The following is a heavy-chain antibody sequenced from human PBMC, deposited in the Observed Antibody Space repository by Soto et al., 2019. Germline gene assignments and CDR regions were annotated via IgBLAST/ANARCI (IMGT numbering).Heavy chain of an antibody. D-gene: IGHD3-3*01. CDR2: ISGSGGST. CDR1: GFTFSSYA. V-gene: IGHV3-23*01. CDR3: AKWPITIFGVVKKYAGNYGMDV. Sequence: PGGSLRLSCAASGFTFSSYAMSWVRQAPGKGLEWVSAISGSGGSTYYADSVKGRFTISRDNSKNTLYLQMNSLRAEDTAVYYCAKWPITIFGVVKKYAGNYGMDVWGQGTTVTAP. J-gene: IGHJ6*02.